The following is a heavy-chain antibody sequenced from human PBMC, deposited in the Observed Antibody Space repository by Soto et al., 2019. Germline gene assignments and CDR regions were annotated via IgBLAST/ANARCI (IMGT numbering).Heavy chain of an antibody. D-gene: IGHD2-2*01. CDR1: GFSFSDYS. V-gene: IGHV3-21*01. CDR2: ISGSSSYI. J-gene: IGHJ6*03. Sequence: EVQLVESGGGLVKPGGSLRLSCAASGFSFSDYSMNWVRQAPGKGLDRVSSISGSSSYIYYADSLKGRVTVSRDKGGTSLYLQMNRLRAEDTAVSYCAIDAAYCSGTGCRDYYHYMDVWGKGTTVTVSS. CDR3: AIDAAYCSGTGCRDYYHYMDV.